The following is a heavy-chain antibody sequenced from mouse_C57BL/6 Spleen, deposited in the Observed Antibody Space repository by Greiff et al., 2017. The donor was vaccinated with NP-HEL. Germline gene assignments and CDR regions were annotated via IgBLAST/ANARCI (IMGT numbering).Heavy chain of an antibody. Sequence: QVQLQQPGAELVMPGASVKLSCKASGYTFTSYWMHWVKQRPGQGLEWIGEIDPSDSYPNYNQKFKGKSTLTVDKSSSTAYMQLSSLTSEDSAVYYCARSTGYVYYFDYWGQGTTLTVSS. J-gene: IGHJ2*01. D-gene: IGHD2-2*01. CDR3: ARSTGYVYYFDY. CDR1: GYTFTSYW. CDR2: IDPSDSYP. V-gene: IGHV1-69*01.